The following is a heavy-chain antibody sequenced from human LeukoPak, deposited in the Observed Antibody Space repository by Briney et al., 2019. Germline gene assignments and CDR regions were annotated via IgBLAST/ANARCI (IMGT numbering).Heavy chain of an antibody. CDR2: INPASGAT. CDR1: GFSFTGYY. D-gene: IGHD1-26*01. J-gene: IGHJ4*02. CDR3: ARGIVLVGAAIAVPPYFDY. Sequence: GASVKVSCKPSGFSFTGYYLHWVRQAPGQGLEWMGWINPASGATKLSQKFQGRVTLTTDTSITTAYMKLSGLRSDDTAVYFCARGIVLVGAAIAVPPYFDYWGQGTLVTVSS. V-gene: IGHV1-2*02.